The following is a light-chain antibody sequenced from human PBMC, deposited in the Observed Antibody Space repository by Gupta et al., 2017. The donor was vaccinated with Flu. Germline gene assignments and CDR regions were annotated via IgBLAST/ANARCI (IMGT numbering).Light chain of an antibody. J-gene: IGLJ1*01. CDR2: CNG. CDR1: SSNIGAGYD. V-gene: IGLV1-40*01. Sequence: QSVLTQPPSVSGAPGQRVTIHCAGSSSNIGAGYDVHWYQQLPGTAPKPLIFCNGHRPSGVPARFSGSKSGTSASLAITGLQAEDEAEYYCQSYDNSLSGVVFASGTKVIVL. CDR3: QSYDNSLSGVV.